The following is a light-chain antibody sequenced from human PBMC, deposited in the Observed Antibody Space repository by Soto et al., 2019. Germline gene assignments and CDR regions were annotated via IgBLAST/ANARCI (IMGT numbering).Light chain of an antibody. Sequence: DIQMTQSPSSLSASVGDRVTITCQASQDISNYLNWYQQKPGKAPKLLIYDASNLEIGVPSRFTGSGYGTAFTLTISSLQPEDIATYYCQQYDNLPPYTFGQGTKLEI. V-gene: IGKV1-33*01. CDR3: QQYDNLPPYT. CDR2: DAS. J-gene: IGKJ2*01. CDR1: QDISNY.